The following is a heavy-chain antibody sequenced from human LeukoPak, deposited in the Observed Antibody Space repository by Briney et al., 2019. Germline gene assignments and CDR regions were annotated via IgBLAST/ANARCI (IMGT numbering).Heavy chain of an antibody. Sequence: GESLKISCAASGFTFSSYWMSWVRQAPGKGLEWVANRKQDGSEKYYVDSVKGRFTISRDNAKNSLYLQMNSLRAEDTAVYYCALTAAGTRDYWGQGTLVTVSS. CDR2: RKQDGSEK. D-gene: IGHD6-13*01. V-gene: IGHV3-7*01. CDR3: ALTAAGTRDY. CDR1: GFTFSSYW. J-gene: IGHJ4*02.